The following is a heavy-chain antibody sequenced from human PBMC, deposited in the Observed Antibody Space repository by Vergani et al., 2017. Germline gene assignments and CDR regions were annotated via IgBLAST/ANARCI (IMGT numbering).Heavy chain of an antibody. V-gene: IGHV4-30-4*08. J-gene: IGHJ5*01. CDR2: IYYSGST. Sequence: QVQLQESGPGLVKPSQTLSLTCTVSGGSISSCDYYWSWIRQPPGKGLEWIGCIYYSGSTYYTPSLRSRVTISGDKSKNQFSLKLSSVTAADTAVYYCARDSPYYYGAGTYYNKDWFDSWGQGTLVTVSS. CDR3: ARDSPYYYGAGTYYNKDWFDS. D-gene: IGHD3-10*01. CDR1: GGSISSCDYY.